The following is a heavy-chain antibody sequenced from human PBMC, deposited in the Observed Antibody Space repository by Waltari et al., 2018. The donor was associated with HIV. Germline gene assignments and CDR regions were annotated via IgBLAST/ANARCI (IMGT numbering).Heavy chain of an antibody. V-gene: IGHV3-21*02. J-gene: IGHJ6*02. CDR3: ARDRRSAMTSRGFDV. CDR2: ISPTGSQI. D-gene: IGHD3-10*01. CDR1: GFSFNTYS. Sequence: EVQLVESGGGLVKPGESLRLSCVGSGFSFNTYSLNWVRQAPGRGLEWVASISPTGSQIHYPDSMRVRFTISRDNAGNSVFLQMNSLRPEDTAVYFCARDRRSAMTSRGFDVWGQGTTVTVSS.